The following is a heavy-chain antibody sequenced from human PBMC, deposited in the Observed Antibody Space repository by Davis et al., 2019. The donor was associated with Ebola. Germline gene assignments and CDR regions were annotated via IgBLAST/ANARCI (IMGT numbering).Heavy chain of an antibody. J-gene: IGHJ6*02. CDR3: ARSGYDFWRQDPAYYYGMDV. CDR1: GGTFSTYT. D-gene: IGHD3-3*01. CDR2: IIPIFNTT. Sequence: SVKVSCKTSGGTFSTYTITWVRQAPGQGLEWMGGIIPIFNTTNYAQKFQGKVTITADESTRTAYMELSSLRSEDTAVYYCARSGYDFWRQDPAYYYGMDVWGQGTTVTVSS. V-gene: IGHV1-69*13.